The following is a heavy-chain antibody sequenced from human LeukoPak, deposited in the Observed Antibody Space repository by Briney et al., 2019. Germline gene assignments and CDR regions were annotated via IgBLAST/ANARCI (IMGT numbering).Heavy chain of an antibody. CDR2: ISYDGSNK. V-gene: IGHV3-30-3*01. D-gene: IGHD2-2*01. CDR1: GFTFSSYA. J-gene: IGHJ5*02. Sequence: GGSLRLSCAASGFTFSSYAMHWVRQAPGKGLEWVAVISYDGSNKYYADSVKGRFTISRDNSKNTLYLQMNSLRAEDTAVYYCARGIGGVVVPAARNWFDPWGQGTLVTVSS. CDR3: ARGIGGVVVPAARNWFDP.